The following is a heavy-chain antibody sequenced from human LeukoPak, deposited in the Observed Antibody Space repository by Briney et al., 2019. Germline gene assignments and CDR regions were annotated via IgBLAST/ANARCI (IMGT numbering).Heavy chain of an antibody. CDR3: ARPAFYYYDSSGYSGEGFDY. CDR1: GGSFSGYY. CDR2: INHSGST. V-gene: IGHV4-34*01. D-gene: IGHD3-22*01. Sequence: PSETLSLTCAVYGGSFSGYYWSWIRQSPGKGLEWIGEINHSGSTNYNPSLKSRVTISVDTSKNQFSLKLSSVTAADTAVYYCARPAFYYYDSSGYSGEGFDYWGQGTLVTVSS. J-gene: IGHJ4*02.